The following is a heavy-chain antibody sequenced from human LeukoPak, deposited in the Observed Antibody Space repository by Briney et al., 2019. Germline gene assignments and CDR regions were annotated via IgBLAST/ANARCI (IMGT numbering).Heavy chain of an antibody. V-gene: IGHV3-30*18. D-gene: IGHD1-26*01. CDR1: AFSFSNYG. J-gene: IGHJ6*02. CDR2: ILYDGNNK. Sequence: SLRLSCSASAFSFSNYGMHWVRQAPGKGLEWVAVILYDGNNKHYAESVKGRFTISRDNSNNMLYLQMNSLRPEDTAVYYCAKDRLFGSGLNGPHYYYGMDVWGQGTTVTVSS. CDR3: AKDRLFGSGLNGPHYYYGMDV.